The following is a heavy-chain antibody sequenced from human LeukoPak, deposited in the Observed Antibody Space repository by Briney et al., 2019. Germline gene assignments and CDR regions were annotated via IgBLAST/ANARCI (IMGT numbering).Heavy chain of an antibody. V-gene: IGHV1-2*02. J-gene: IGHJ4*02. D-gene: IGHD6-19*01. CDR2: INPNSGGT. Sequence: ASVTVSCKASGYTFTGYYMHWVRQAPGQGLEWTGWINPNSGGTNYAQKFQGRVTMTRDTSISTAYMELSRLRSDNTAVYYCATIAVAGTGYWGQGTLVTVSS. CDR3: ATIAVAGTGY. CDR1: GYTFTGYY.